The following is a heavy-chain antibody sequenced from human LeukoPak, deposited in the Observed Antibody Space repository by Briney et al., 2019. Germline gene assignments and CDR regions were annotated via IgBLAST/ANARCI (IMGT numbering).Heavy chain of an antibody. CDR2: IYYSGST. CDR1: GGSISSSSYY. J-gene: IGHJ5*02. D-gene: IGHD2-2*01. Sequence: SETLSLTCTVSGGSISSSSYYWGWIRQPPGKGLEWIGSIYYSGSTYYNPSLKSRVTISVDTSKNQFSLKLSSVTAADTAVYYCASLRCSSTSCPNWFDPWGQGTLVTVSS. V-gene: IGHV4-39*01. CDR3: ASLRCSSTSCPNWFDP.